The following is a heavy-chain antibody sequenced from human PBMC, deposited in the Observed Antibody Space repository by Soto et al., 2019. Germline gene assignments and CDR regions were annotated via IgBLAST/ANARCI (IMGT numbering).Heavy chain of an antibody. CDR1: GGSISSGGYY. Sequence: SETLSLTCTVSGGSISSGGYYWSWIRQHPGKGLEWIGYIYYSGSTYYNPSLKSRVTISVDTSKNQFSLKLSSVTAADTAVYYCARLSKGRTGTPKGVNWFDPWGQGTLVTVSS. V-gene: IGHV4-31*03. CDR2: IYYSGST. J-gene: IGHJ5*02. D-gene: IGHD1-1*01. CDR3: ARLSKGRTGTPKGVNWFDP.